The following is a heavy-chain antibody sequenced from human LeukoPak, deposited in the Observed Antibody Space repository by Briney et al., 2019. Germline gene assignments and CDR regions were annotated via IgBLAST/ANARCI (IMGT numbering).Heavy chain of an antibody. CDR1: GGSINNYY. V-gene: IGHV4-59*08. D-gene: IGHD2-8*01. Sequence: SETLSLTCTVSGGSINNYYWSWIRQTPGKGLEWVGYINHSGNTNHNPSLKSRVTVSVDTSKSQFSLKLSSVTAADTAVYYCACLSSNGRRAFDIWGQGTMVTVSS. J-gene: IGHJ3*02. CDR3: ACLSSNGRRAFDI. CDR2: INHSGNT.